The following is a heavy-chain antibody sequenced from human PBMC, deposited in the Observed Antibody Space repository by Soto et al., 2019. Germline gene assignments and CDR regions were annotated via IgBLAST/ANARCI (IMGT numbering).Heavy chain of an antibody. J-gene: IGHJ6*02. CDR3: ARALRGAGTYYYYGMDV. D-gene: IGHD1-1*01. V-gene: IGHV3-33*01. CDR1: GFTFSSYG. CDR2: IWYDGSNK. Sequence: QVQLVESGGGVVQPGRSLRLSCAASGFTFSSYGMHWVRQAPGKGLEWVAVIWYDGSNKYYADSVKGRFTISRDNSKNTLYLQMNSLRAEDTAVYYCARALRGAGTYYYYGMDVWGQGTTVTVSS.